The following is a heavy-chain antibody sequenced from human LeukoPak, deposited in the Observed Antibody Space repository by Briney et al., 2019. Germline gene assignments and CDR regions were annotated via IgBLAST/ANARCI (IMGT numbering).Heavy chain of an antibody. J-gene: IGHJ3*02. Sequence: GASVKVSCKASGYTFTGYYMHWVRQAPGQGLEWMGWINPNSGGTNYAQKLQGRVTMTRETSISTAYMELSRLRSDDTAVYYCARDFFSVAGPTFDIWGQGTMVTVSS. CDR3: ARDFFSVAGPTFDI. D-gene: IGHD6-19*01. CDR2: INPNSGGT. V-gene: IGHV1-2*02. CDR1: GYTFTGYY.